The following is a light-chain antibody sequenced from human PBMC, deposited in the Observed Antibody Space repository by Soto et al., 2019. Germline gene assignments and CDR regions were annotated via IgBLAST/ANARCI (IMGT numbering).Light chain of an antibody. CDR2: EVS. V-gene: IGLV2-14*01. CDR3: SSYTSTSTLL. CDR1: SSDIGGYNS. Sequence: QSVLTQPASVSGSPGQSITISCSGTSSDIGGYNSVSWYQQHPGKAPKLMIYEVSYRPSGVSNRFSDSKSGNTASLTISGLQAEDEGAYYCSSYTSTSTLLFGGGTQLTVL. J-gene: IGLJ2*01.